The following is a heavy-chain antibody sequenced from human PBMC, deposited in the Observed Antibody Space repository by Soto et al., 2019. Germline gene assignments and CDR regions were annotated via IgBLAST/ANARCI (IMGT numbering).Heavy chain of an antibody. J-gene: IGHJ4*02. CDR2: INHSGST. CDR3: ARGHPGDFDY. CDR1: GGSFSGYY. V-gene: IGHV4-34*01. Sequence: PSETLSLTCAVYGGSFSGYYWSGIRQPPGKGLEWIGEINHSGSTNYNPSLKSRVTISVDTSKNQFSLKLSSVTAADTAVYYCARGHPGDFDYWGQGTLVT.